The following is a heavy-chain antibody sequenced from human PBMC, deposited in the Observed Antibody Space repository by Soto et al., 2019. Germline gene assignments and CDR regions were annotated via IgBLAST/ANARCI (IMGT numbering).Heavy chain of an antibody. J-gene: IGHJ4*02. V-gene: IGHV4-59*08. D-gene: IGHD6-19*01. CDR1: GGSISGYY. CDR3: ARRDSSGWYSYFDY. Sequence: PSETLSLTCTVSGGSISGYYWSWIRQPPGKGLEWIAYMYYSGSTNYNPSLKGRVTISIDTSKNQFSLKLSSVTAADTAVYYCARRDSSGWYSYFDYWGQRALVTVSS. CDR2: MYYSGST.